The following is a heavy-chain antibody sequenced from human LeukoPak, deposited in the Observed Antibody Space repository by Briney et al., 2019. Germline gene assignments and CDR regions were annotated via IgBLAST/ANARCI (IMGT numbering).Heavy chain of an antibody. CDR3: ARGPDSSGFPAGY. CDR1: GGTFSSYA. D-gene: IGHD3-22*01. J-gene: IGHJ4*02. V-gene: IGHV1-69*01. CDR2: IIPIFGTA. Sequence: SVKVSCKASGGTFSSYAISWVRQAPGQGLEWMGGIIPIFGTANYAQKFQGRVTITADESTSTAYMELSSLRSEDTAVYYCARGPDSSGFPAGYWGQGTLVTVSS.